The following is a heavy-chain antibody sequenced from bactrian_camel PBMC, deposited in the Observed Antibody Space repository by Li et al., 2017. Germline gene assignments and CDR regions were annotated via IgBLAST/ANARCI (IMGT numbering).Heavy chain of an antibody. V-gene: IGHV3S54*01. CDR1: GATASTNA. J-gene: IGHJ4*01. CDR2: IYTDGSTSHLPGGSA. D-gene: IGHD1*01. CDR3: AARLIGYGVIWCGLTHPGFEY. Sequence: HVQLVESGGGSVQPGGSLRLSCAASGATASTNAVAWFRQGSEKKREGVAVIYTDGSTSHLPGGSAYYADSVKGRFTISQDKAKNMVYLQMNDLRPEDTATYYCAARLIGYGVIWCGLTHPGFEYWGQGTQVTVS.